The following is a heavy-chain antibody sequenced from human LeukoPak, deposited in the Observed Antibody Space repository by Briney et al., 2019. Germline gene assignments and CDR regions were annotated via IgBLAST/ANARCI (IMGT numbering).Heavy chain of an antibody. CDR1: GFTFSSYA. J-gene: IGHJ4*02. D-gene: IGHD3-10*01. CDR3: ARDISPLLWFGEADPTLDY. V-gene: IGHV3-30*04. Sequence: PGGSLRLSCAASGFTFSSYAMHWVRQAPGKGLEWVAVISSDGSHKYYADSVKGRFTISRDNSKNTLYLQMNSLRAEDAAVYYCARDISPLLWFGEADPTLDYWGQGTLVTVSS. CDR2: ISSDGSHK.